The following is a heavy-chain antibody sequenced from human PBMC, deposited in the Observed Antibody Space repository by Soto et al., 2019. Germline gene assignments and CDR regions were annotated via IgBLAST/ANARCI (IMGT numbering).Heavy chain of an antibody. CDR1: FDSISSSGFY. Sequence: TLSLPCSVSFDSISSSGFYWSCIRQHPGKALEWIGYIHYTGSTSYNPSLKSRLAISLDASKNQFSLSLSSVTSADTAVYYCARDHRSLGDYYGIDVWGQGTTVTVSS. CDR3: ARDHRSLGDYYGIDV. CDR2: IHYTGST. J-gene: IGHJ6*02. V-gene: IGHV4-31*03. D-gene: IGHD3-10*01.